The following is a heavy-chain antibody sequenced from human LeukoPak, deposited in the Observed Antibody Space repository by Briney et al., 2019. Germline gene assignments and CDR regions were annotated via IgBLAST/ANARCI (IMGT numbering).Heavy chain of an antibody. V-gene: IGHV3-66*01. CDR1: GFTVSSNY. D-gene: IGHD3-16*01. Sequence: QPGGSLRLSCAASGFTVSSNYMSWVRQAPGKGLEWVSFIYSGGSTYYADSVKGRFTISRDNSKNTLYLRMNSLRAVDTAVYYCARRAGGLARNNWFDPWGQGTLVTVSS. J-gene: IGHJ5*02. CDR2: IYSGGST. CDR3: ARRAGGLARNNWFDP.